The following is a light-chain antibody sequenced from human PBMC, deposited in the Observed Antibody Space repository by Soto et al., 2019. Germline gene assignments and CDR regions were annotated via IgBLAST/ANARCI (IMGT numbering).Light chain of an antibody. Sequence: VLKQCPGTRSRSPGEKATLSCRARQSVSNNYLAWYQQKPGQAPRLLIYGASTRATGIPARFSGSGSGTDFTLTISSLEPEDFATYFCQQTNTAPLTFGQGSKVDIK. CDR1: QSVSNNY. CDR3: QQTNTAPLT. CDR2: GAS. V-gene: IGKV3D-7*01. J-gene: IGKJ1*01.